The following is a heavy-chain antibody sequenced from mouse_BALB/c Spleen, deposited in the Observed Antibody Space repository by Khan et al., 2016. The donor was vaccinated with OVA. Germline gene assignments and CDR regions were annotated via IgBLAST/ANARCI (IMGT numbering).Heavy chain of an antibody. V-gene: IGHV3-8*02. D-gene: IGHD2-14*01. CDR2: MIYSGNT. CDR1: GDSITSGY. Sequence: EVQLQESGPSLVKPSQTLSLTCSVTGDSITSGYWSWIRKFPGNKLEYMGYMIYSGNTSYNPSLKSRISITRHTSNNQYYLQLNSVTTEDTATYYCARATYRYAFAYWGQGTLVTVSA. J-gene: IGHJ3*01. CDR3: ARATYRYAFAY.